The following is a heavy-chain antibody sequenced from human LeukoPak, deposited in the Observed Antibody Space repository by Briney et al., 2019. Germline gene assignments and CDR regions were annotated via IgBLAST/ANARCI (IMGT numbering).Heavy chain of an antibody. CDR3: ATAVGATPFDY. J-gene: IGHJ4*02. D-gene: IGHD1-26*01. CDR1: GYTFTSYY. V-gene: IGHV1-24*01. CDR2: FDPEDGET. Sequence: ASVKVSCKASGYTFTSYYMHWVRQAPGKGLEWMGGFDPEDGETIYAQKFQGRVTMTEDTSTDTAYMGLSSLRSEDTAVYYCATAVGATPFDYWGQGTLVTVSS.